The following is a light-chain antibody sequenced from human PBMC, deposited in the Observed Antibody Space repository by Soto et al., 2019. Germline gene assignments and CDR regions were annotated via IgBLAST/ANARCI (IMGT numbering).Light chain of an antibody. CDR2: SNN. V-gene: IGLV1-51*02. Sequence: QSVLTQPPSVSGTTGQKVTVSCSGSRYNIEVNAVNWYQQVPGTAPKVLIYSNNQRPSGVPDRFSGSKSGTSATLGITGFQTGDEADYYCGSWDSSLSAYVFGTGTQVAVL. CDR3: GSWDSSLSAYV. J-gene: IGLJ1*01. CDR1: RYNIEVNA.